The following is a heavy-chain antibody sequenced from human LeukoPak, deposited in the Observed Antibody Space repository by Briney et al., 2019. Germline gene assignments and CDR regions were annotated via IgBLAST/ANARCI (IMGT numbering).Heavy chain of an antibody. CDR1: GFTFSSYG. V-gene: IGHV3-30*19. Sequence: GRSLRLSCAASGFTFSSYGMHGVRKAPGKGLEWVAVIWYDGSNKYYADSVKGRFTISRDNSKNTLYLQMNSLRAEDTAVYYCARDYSSSWYAMDVWGKGTTVTVSS. CDR3: ARDYSSSWYAMDV. J-gene: IGHJ6*04. CDR2: IWYDGSNK. D-gene: IGHD6-13*01.